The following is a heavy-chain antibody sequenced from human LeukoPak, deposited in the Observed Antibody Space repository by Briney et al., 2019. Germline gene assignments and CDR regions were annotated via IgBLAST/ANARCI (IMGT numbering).Heavy chain of an antibody. V-gene: IGHV3-30-3*01. CDR3: ARSSRIWRTAIDY. CDR1: GFTFSSYA. D-gene: IGHD6-13*01. J-gene: IGHJ4*02. Sequence: PGGSLRLSCAASGFTFSSYAMHWVRQAPGKGLEWVAVISYDGSNKYYADSVKGRFTISRDNSKNTLYPQMNSLRAEDTAVYYCARSSRIWRTAIDYWGQGTLVTVSS. CDR2: ISYDGSNK.